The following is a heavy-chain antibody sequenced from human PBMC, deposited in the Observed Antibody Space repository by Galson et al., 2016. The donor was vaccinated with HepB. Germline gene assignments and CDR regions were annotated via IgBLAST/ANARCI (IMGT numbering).Heavy chain of an antibody. Sequence: CAASGFTFSSYSMNWVRQVPGKGLEWVSSITSSSSHVYYADSVKGRFTMSRDNAENSLYLQVNSLRAEDTAIYYCARVYSSSSPTFFYGLEVWGQGTTVTVSS. CDR1: GFTFSSYS. V-gene: IGHV3-21*01. CDR2: ITSSSSHV. J-gene: IGHJ6*02. CDR3: ARVYSSSSPTFFYGLEV. D-gene: IGHD6-6*01.